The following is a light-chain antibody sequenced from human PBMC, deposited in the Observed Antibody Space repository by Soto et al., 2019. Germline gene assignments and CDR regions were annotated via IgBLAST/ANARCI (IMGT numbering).Light chain of an antibody. Sequence: DIQMTQSPSSLSASVGDRFTITCQASQDISNYLNWYQQKPGKAPKLLIYDASNLETGVPSRFSGSGSGTDFTFTISSLQPEDIATYYCQQYDNPPFGPGTKVDIK. CDR3: QQYDNPP. J-gene: IGKJ3*01. CDR2: DAS. V-gene: IGKV1-33*01. CDR1: QDISNY.